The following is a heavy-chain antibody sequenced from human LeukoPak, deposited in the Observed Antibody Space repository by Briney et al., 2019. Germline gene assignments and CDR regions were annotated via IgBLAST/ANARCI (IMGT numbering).Heavy chain of an antibody. Sequence: PSETLSLTCTVSGGSISSSSYYWGWIRQPPGKGLEWIGSIYYSGSTYYNPSLKSRVTISVDTSKNQFSLKLSSVTAADTAVYYCARGEWWNDVVYFDYWGQGTLVTVSS. D-gene: IGHD1-1*01. J-gene: IGHJ4*02. CDR2: IYYSGST. CDR1: GGSISSSSYY. V-gene: IGHV4-39*01. CDR3: ARGEWWNDVVYFDY.